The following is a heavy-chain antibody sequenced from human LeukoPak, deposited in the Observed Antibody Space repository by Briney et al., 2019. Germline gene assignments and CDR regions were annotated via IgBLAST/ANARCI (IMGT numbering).Heavy chain of an antibody. CDR1: GFTFSSYA. J-gene: IGHJ4*02. CDR2: ISYDGSNK. D-gene: IGHD3-10*01. Sequence: GGSLRLSCAASGFTFSSYAMHWVRQAPGKGLEWVAVISYDGSNKYYADSVKGRFTISRDNSKNTLYLQMNSLRAEDTAVYYCARAWFGELSLSACDYWGQGTLVTVSS. CDR3: ARAWFGELSLSACDY. V-gene: IGHV3-30-3*01.